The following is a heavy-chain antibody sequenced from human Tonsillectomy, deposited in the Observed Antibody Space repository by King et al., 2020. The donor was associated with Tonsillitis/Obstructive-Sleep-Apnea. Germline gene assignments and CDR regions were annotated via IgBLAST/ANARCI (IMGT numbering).Heavy chain of an antibody. CDR3: ARDYYDSSGYYHGYFQH. CDR1: GYTFTSYD. Sequence: QLVQSGAEVKKPGASVKVSCKASGYTFTSYDITWVRQAPGQGLEWMGWSRPNNGDTNYAQKLQGRVTMTSDTSTKTAYMELRSLRSDDTAVYYCARDYYDSSGYYHGYFQHWGQGTLVTVSS. CDR2: SRPNNGDT. J-gene: IGHJ1*01. D-gene: IGHD3-22*01. V-gene: IGHV1-18*01.